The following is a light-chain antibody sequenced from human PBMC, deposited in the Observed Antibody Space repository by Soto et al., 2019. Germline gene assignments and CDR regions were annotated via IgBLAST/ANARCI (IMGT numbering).Light chain of an antibody. CDR1: QAISNY. CDR3: QQYDNLPIT. V-gene: IGKV1-33*01. J-gene: IGKJ3*01. CDR2: DAS. Sequence: DIQMTQSPSSLSASLGDRVTITCQASQAISNYLNWYQQKPGKAPKLLIYDASNLETGVPSRFSRSGSGTDFNFPISSLQPEDIATYYCQQYDNLPITFGPGTKVDIK.